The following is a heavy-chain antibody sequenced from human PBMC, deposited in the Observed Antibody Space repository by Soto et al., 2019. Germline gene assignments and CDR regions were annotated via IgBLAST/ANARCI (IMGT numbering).Heavy chain of an antibody. Sequence: SETLSLTCTVSGGSITSYNWNWLRQPPGKALEWIGYVYNSGSTNYNPSLKSRVTISVDTSKNQFSLKVNSVTAADTAVYYCARRAVVAVTGSLDNWLDPWGEGILVTVSS. CDR2: VYNSGST. CDR3: ARRAVVAVTGSLDNWLDP. D-gene: IGHD2-21*01. CDR1: GGSITSYN. J-gene: IGHJ5*02. V-gene: IGHV4-59*01.